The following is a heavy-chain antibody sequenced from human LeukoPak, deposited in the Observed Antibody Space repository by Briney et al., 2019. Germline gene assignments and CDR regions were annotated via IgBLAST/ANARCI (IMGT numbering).Heavy chain of an antibody. CDR1: GGSISSYY. CDR2: IYTSGST. V-gene: IGHV4-4*07. CDR3: ARDLVDYGGNSFDL. J-gene: IGHJ2*01. Sequence: SETLSLTCTVSGGSISSYYWSWIRQPAGKGLEWIGRIYTSGSTNYNPSLKSRVTMSVDTSKNQFSLKLSSVTAADTAVYYCARDLVDYGGNSFDLWGRGTLVTVSS. D-gene: IGHD4-23*01.